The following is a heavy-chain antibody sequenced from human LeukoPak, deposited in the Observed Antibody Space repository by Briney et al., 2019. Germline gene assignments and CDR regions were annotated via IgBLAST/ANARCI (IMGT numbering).Heavy chain of an antibody. J-gene: IGHJ4*02. D-gene: IGHD4-17*01. CDR2: ISSSSSYI. Sequence: TAGGSLRLSCAASGFTFSSYNMNWVRQAPGKGLEWVSSISSSSSYIYYADSVKGRFTISRDNAKNSLYLQMNNLRAEDTAVYYCARGGSYGDYGRYWGQGTLVTVSS. V-gene: IGHV3-21*06. CDR3: ARGGSYGDYGRY. CDR1: GFTFSSYN.